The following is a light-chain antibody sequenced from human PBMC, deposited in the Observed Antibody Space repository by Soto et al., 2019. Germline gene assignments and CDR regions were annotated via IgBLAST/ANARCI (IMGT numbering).Light chain of an antibody. V-gene: IGKV4-1*01. CDR1: QSGLYRSDNKNY. Sequence: IVMTQSPDSLAVSLGETATINCKSSQSGLYRSDNKNYLAWYQQKPGQPPKLLIYWASTRESGVPDRFSGSGSGTDFTLTISSLQAEDVAVYYCQQYYSTPWTFGQGTKVEIK. J-gene: IGKJ1*01. CDR3: QQYYSTPWT. CDR2: WAS.